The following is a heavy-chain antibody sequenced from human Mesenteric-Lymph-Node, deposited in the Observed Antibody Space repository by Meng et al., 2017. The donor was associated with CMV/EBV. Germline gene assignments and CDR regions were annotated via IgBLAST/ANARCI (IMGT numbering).Heavy chain of an antibody. J-gene: IGHJ4*02. D-gene: IGHD5-18*01. CDR3: ARDTAGDY. Sequence: GESLKISCAASGFTFSNAWMSWVRQAPGKGLEWVANIKQDGSENYDVDSVKGRFTISRDNAKNSLYLQMNSLRAKDTAVYYCARDTAGDYWGQGTLVTVSS. V-gene: IGHV3-7*01. CDR1: GFTFSNAW. CDR2: IKQDGSEN.